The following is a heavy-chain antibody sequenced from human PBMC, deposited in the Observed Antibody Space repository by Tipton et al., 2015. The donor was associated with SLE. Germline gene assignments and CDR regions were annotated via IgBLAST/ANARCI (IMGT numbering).Heavy chain of an antibody. CDR2: IRFDGNIK. J-gene: IGHJ6*02. V-gene: IGHV3-30*02. Sequence: SLRLSCAASGFTFSTYGMHWVRQAPGKGLEWVSFIRFDGNIKQYADSVKGRFTISRDNSKNTLYLQINSLRAEDTAVYYCARGGVGSSPSTDYYGMDVWGQGTTVTVSS. D-gene: IGHD6-6*01. CDR3: ARGGVGSSPSTDYYGMDV. CDR1: GFTFSTYG.